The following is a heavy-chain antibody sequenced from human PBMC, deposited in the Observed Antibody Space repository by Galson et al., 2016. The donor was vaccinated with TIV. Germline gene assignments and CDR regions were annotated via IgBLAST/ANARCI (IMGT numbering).Heavy chain of an antibody. V-gene: IGHV2-70*11. D-gene: IGHD6-19*01. J-gene: IGHJ6*02. CDR3: ARASSDYFYTYGMDV. Sequence: PALVKPTQTLTLTCTFSGFSLSRSRMCVTWMRQPPGKALEWLARIDGDDDTYYNNFLATMLFITKDTSRNQVVLTLTNLDPADTATYYCARASSDYFYTYGMDVWGQGTTVTVS. CDR1: GFSLSRSRMC. CDR2: IDGDDDT.